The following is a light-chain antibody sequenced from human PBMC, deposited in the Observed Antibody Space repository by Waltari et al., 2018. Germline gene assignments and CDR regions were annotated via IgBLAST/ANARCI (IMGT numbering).Light chain of an antibody. Sequence: EIVLTQSPATLSLSPGHRATLSCRASQSVSSYLAWYQQKPGQAPRLLIYDASNRATGIPARFSGSGSGTDFTLTISSLEPEDFAVYYCHQRSNWPLTFGGGTKVEIK. CDR3: HQRSNWPLT. CDR1: QSVSSY. CDR2: DAS. J-gene: IGKJ4*01. V-gene: IGKV3-11*01.